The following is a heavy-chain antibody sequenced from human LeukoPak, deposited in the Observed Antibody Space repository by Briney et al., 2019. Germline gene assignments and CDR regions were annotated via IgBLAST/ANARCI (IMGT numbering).Heavy chain of an antibody. CDR3: AGAVDGSGSYLVDY. D-gene: IGHD3-10*01. Sequence: PGRSLRLSCAASGFTFSSYAMHWVRQAPGKGLEWVAVISYDGSNKYYADSVKGRFTISRDNSKNTLYLQMNSLRAEDTAVYYCAGAVDGSGSYLVDYWGQGTLVTVSS. J-gene: IGHJ4*02. CDR2: ISYDGSNK. V-gene: IGHV3-30*04. CDR1: GFTFSSYA.